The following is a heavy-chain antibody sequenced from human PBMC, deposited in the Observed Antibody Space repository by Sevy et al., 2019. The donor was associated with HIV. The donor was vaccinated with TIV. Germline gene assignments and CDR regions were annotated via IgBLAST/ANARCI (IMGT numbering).Heavy chain of an antibody. V-gene: IGHV3-48*02. D-gene: IGHD3-3*01. CDR3: AREGYDFWSGCVDV. Sequence: GGSLRLSCAASGFTFSSYSMNWVRQAPGKGLEWVSYISSSSSTIYYADSVKGRFTISRDNAKNSLYLQMNSLRDEDTAVYYCAREGYDFWSGCVDVWGKGTTVTVPS. CDR1: GFTFSSYS. J-gene: IGHJ6*04. CDR2: ISSSSSTI.